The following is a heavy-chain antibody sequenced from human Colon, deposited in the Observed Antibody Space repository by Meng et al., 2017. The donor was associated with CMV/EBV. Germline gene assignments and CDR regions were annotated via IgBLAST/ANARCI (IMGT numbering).Heavy chain of an antibody. Sequence: QVPRMQSGAGVKEPGASVKVSCKTSGYTFSDYYMHWVRQAPGQGLEWMGWIRSDGSATNYAQKFRGRVTMTRDASVSTAYMELSGLTSDDTAVYFCVRSSGWSLFDYWGPGALVTVSS. D-gene: IGHD6-19*01. CDR2: IRSDGSAT. CDR3: VRSSGWSLFDY. V-gene: IGHV1-2*02. J-gene: IGHJ4*02. CDR1: GYTFSDYY.